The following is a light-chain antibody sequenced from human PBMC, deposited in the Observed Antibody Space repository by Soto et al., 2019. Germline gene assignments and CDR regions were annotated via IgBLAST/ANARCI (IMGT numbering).Light chain of an antibody. J-gene: IGLJ1*01. CDR1: SSNIGRNY. V-gene: IGLV1-47*02. Sequence: QSVLSQPPSASGTPGQRVTISCSGSSSNIGRNYIYWYQQLPGTAPKLLIYGNTQRPSGVPDRFSGSKSGTSVSLAISGLRYEDEADYYCAAWDDSLRGYVFGTGTKVTVL. CDR3: AAWDDSLRGYV. CDR2: GNT.